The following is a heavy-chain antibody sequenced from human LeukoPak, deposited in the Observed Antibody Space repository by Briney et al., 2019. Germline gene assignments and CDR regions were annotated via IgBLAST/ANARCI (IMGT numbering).Heavy chain of an antibody. CDR1: GYTFTGYY. J-gene: IGHJ6*03. Sequence: ASVKVSCKASGYTFTGYYMHWVRQAPGQGLEWMGWINPNSGGTNYAQKFQGRVTMTRDTSISTAYMELSRLRSDDTAVYYCARDNLGGSQKVGYMDVWGKGTTVTVSS. CDR2: INPNSGGT. CDR3: ARDNLGGSQKVGYMDV. V-gene: IGHV1-2*02. D-gene: IGHD1-26*01.